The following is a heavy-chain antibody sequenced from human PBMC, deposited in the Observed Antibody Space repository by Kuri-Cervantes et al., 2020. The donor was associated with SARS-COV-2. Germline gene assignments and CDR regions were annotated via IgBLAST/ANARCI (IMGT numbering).Heavy chain of an antibody. Sequence: ASVKVSCKFSTSIFTDYYIHWVRQATGQGLEWMGWMNPNSGNTGYAQKFQGRVTMTRNTSISTAYMELSSLRSEDTAVYYCARDSSSWYGSYYYYMDVWGKGTTVTVSS. D-gene: IGHD6-13*01. V-gene: IGHV1-8*02. J-gene: IGHJ6*03. CDR3: ARDSSSWYGSYYYYMDV. CDR1: TSIFTDYY. CDR2: MNPNSGNT.